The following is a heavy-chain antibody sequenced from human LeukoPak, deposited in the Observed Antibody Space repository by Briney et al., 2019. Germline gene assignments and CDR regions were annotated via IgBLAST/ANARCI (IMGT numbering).Heavy chain of an antibody. CDR2: ISSSSSYI. CDR3: ARDALWFGELYMNWFDP. CDR1: GFTFSSYS. Sequence: GGSLRLSCAASGFTFSSYSMNWVRQAPGKGLEWDSSISSSSSYIYYADSVKGRFTISRDNAKNSLYLQMNSLRAEDTAVYYCARDALWFGELYMNWFDPWGQGTLVTVSS. V-gene: IGHV3-21*01. D-gene: IGHD3-10*01. J-gene: IGHJ5*02.